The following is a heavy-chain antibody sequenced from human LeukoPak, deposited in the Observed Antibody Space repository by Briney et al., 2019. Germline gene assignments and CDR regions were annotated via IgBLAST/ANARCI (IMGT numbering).Heavy chain of an antibody. D-gene: IGHD2-2*01. CDR3: ARERRCSSTSCYEGYYYYYGMDV. Sequence: RPSETLSLTCTVSGGSISSGDYYWSWIRQPPGKGLEWIGYIYYSGSTYYNPSLKSRVTISVDTSKNQFSLKLSSVTAADMAVYYCARERRCSSTSCYEGYYYYYGMDVWGQGTMVTVSS. CDR2: IYYSGST. J-gene: IGHJ6*02. V-gene: IGHV4-30-4*01. CDR1: GGSISSGDYY.